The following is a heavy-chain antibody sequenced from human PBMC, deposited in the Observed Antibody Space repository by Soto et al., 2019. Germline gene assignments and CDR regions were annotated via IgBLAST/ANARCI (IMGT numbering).Heavy chain of an antibody. CDR2: INHSGST. CDR3: ARIKLELNFDY. J-gene: IGHJ4*02. D-gene: IGHD1-7*01. CDR1: GGSFSGYY. V-gene: IGHV4-34*01. Sequence: PSETLSLTCAVYGGSFSGYYWSWIRQPPGKGLEWIGEINHSGSTNYNPSLKSRVTISVDTSKNQFSLKLSSVTAADTAVYYCARIKLELNFDYWGQGTLVTVSS.